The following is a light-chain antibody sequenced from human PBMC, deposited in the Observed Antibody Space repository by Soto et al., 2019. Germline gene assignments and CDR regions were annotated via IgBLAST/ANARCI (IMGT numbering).Light chain of an antibody. CDR2: GAS. J-gene: IGKJ1*01. V-gene: IGKV3-20*01. CDR1: QTVSNNY. Sequence: DIVLTQSPGTLSLSPGEIATLSCRASQTVSNNYLAWYQQRPGQAPRLLIYGASSRATGIPDRFIGSGSGTDFSLTIDRLEPEDLAMYHCQQYSLSPWTFGQGTKVQIK. CDR3: QQYSLSPWT.